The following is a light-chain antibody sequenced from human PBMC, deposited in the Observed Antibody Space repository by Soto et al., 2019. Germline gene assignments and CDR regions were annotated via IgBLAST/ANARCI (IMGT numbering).Light chain of an antibody. Sequence: QSVLTQPASVSGSPGQSITISCTGTSSDVGGYNYVSWYQQHPGKAPKLMIYDVSNRPSGVSNRFSGSKSGNTASLTISGLQVEDEADYYCSSYTSSRILYVFGTGTKLTVL. CDR1: SSDVGGYNY. CDR2: DVS. CDR3: SSYTSSRILYV. J-gene: IGLJ1*01. V-gene: IGLV2-14*01.